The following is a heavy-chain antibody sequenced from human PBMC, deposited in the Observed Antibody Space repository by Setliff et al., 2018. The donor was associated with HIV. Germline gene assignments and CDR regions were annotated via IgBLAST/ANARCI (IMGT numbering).Heavy chain of an antibody. CDR3: AGGLVSQKVPFDP. J-gene: IGHJ5*02. D-gene: IGHD1-1*01. CDR1: GYTFTGYY. CDR2: INPNSGGT. Sequence: GASVKVSCKASGYTFTGYYMHWVRQAPGQGLEWMGWINPNSGGTNYAQKFQGRVTMTRDTSISTAYMELSSLGSEDTAVYYCAGGLVSQKVPFDPWGQGTLVTVSS. V-gene: IGHV1-2*02.